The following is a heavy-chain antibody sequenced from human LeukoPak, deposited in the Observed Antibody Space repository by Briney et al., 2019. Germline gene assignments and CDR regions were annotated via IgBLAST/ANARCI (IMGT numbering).Heavy chain of an antibody. V-gene: IGHV3-23*01. CDR2: ISNTAYNT. Sequence: GGSLRLSCGASGFTFSSYGMSWVRQAPGKGLEWVSTISNTAYNTYYADSVKGRFTISRDNSANTVSLQMNSLRAEDTALYYCAKHSASYFIYYVDSWGQGTLVTVSS. J-gene: IGHJ4*02. CDR1: GFTFSSYG. D-gene: IGHD1-26*01. CDR3: AKHSASYFIYYVDS.